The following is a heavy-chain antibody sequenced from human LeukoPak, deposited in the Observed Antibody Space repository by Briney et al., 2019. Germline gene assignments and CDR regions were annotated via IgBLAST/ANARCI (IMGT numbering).Heavy chain of an antibody. Sequence: GESLKISCKGSGYSFSNDWIGWVRQMPGKGLELMGIIYPGDSDTRYSPSFQGQVTISADKSISTAYLQWSSLGASDTAMYYCARRGCNGGSCYAYWGQGTLVTVSS. V-gene: IGHV5-51*01. CDR1: GYSFSNDW. CDR2: IYPGDSDT. J-gene: IGHJ4*02. CDR3: ARRGCNGGSCYAY. D-gene: IGHD2-15*01.